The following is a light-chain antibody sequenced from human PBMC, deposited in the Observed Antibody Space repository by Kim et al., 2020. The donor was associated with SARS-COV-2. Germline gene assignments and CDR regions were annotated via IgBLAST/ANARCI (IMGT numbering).Light chain of an antibody. CDR1: QSVSSN. J-gene: IGKJ4*01. V-gene: IGKV3D-15*01. Sequence: EIVMTQSPATLSVSPGERATLSCRASQSVSSNLAWYQQKPGQAPRLLIYATSTRATGIPARFSGGGSGTEFTLIISSLQSEDFAVYYCQQYDKWPITFGGGTKVDIK. CDR3: QQYDKWPIT. CDR2: ATS.